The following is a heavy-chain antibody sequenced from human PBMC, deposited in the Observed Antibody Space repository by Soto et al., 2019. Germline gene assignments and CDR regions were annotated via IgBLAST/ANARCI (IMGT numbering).Heavy chain of an antibody. Sequence: QVQLVQSGAEEKKPGASVKVSCKASGYTFTSYAMHWVRQAPGQRLEWMGWINAGNGNTKYSQKFQGRVTITRDTSASTAYMELSSLRSAATAVYYCARAVAPYFFDYWGQGTLVTVSS. CDR1: GYTFTSYA. CDR3: ARAVAPYFFDY. V-gene: IGHV1-3*05. J-gene: IGHJ4*02. CDR2: INAGNGNT. D-gene: IGHD2-15*01.